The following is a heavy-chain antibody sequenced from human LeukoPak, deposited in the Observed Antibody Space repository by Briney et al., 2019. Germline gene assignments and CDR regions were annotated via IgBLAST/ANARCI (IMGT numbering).Heavy chain of an antibody. D-gene: IGHD1-26*01. CDR3: ARDLGVGATEGAFDI. CDR1: GGTFSSYA. Sequence: ASVKVSCKASGGTFSSYAISWVRQAPGQGLEWMGRIIPILGIANYAQKFQGRVTITADKSTSTAYMELSSLRSEDTAVYYCARDLGVGATEGAFDIWGQGTMVTVSS. CDR2: IIPILGIA. V-gene: IGHV1-69*04. J-gene: IGHJ3*02.